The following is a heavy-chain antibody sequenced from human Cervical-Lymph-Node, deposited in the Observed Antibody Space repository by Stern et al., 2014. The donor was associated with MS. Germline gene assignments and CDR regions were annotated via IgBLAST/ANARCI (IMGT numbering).Heavy chain of an antibody. Sequence: QVQLQQSGPGLVRPSQPLSLTCDLSGDSVSSNSAAWNWIRQSPSRVLEWLGRTYYRSKWSSDYASSVKGRITISPHTSKNQFSLQLNSVSPEDTAVYYCARGGWYGWTYRGFDFWGQGTTVIVSS. CDR2: TYYRSKWSS. D-gene: IGHD3-10*01. J-gene: IGHJ3*01. V-gene: IGHV6-1*01. CDR1: GDSVSSNSAA. CDR3: ARGGWYGWTYRGFDF.